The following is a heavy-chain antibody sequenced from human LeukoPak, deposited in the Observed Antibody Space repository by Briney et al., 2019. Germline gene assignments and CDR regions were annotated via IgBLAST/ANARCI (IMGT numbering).Heavy chain of an antibody. J-gene: IGHJ4*02. CDR2: IKSKTDGGTT. CDR1: GFTFSNAW. V-gene: IGHV3-15*01. CDR3: TTSITIFGVVITQKYYFDY. D-gene: IGHD3-3*01. Sequence: GGSLRLSCAASGFTFSNAWMSWVRQAPGKGLEWVGRIKSKTDGGTTDYAAPVKGRFTISRDDSKNTLYLQMNSLKTEDTAVYYCTTSITIFGVVITQKYYFDYWGQGTLVTVSS.